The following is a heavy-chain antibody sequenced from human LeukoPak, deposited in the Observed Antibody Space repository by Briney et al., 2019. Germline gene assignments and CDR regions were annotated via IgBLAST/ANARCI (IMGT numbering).Heavy chain of an antibody. V-gene: IGHV4-39*01. J-gene: IGHJ4*02. CDR1: GGSISSRPYC. D-gene: IGHD3-10*01. Sequence: PSETLSLTCTVSGGSISSRPYCWGWIRQPPGKGLEWLGSFYYSGSTYYKPSLKSRLTISVDTSKNQISMRLTSVTAADTAVYYCASGLLWFGEPAFDYWGQGTLVTVSS. CDR2: FYYSGST. CDR3: ASGLLWFGEPAFDY.